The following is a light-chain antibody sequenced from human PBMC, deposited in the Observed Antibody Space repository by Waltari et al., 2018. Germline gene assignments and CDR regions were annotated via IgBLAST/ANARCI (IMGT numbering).Light chain of an antibody. CDR2: GAS. CDR1: QSVSSN. V-gene: IGKV3-15*01. J-gene: IGKJ1*01. Sequence: EIVMTQYPATLSVSPGERATLSCRASQSVSSNLAWYQQKPGQAPRLLIYGASTRATGIPARFSGSGSGTEFTLTISIRQSEDFAVYYCQQYNNSPLWTFGQVTKVEI. CDR3: QQYNNSPLWT.